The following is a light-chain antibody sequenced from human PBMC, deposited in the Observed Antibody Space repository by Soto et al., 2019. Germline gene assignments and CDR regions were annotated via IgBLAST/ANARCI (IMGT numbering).Light chain of an antibody. Sequence: DIRMTQSPSSLSASVGDRVTITCRASQSISSYLNWYQQKPGKAPKLLIYAASSLQSGVPSRFSGSGSGTDFTLTISSLQPEEFATHYCQQSYSTPPLTFGGGTQVEIK. CDR1: QSISSY. V-gene: IGKV1-39*01. J-gene: IGKJ4*01. CDR2: AAS. CDR3: QQSYSTPPLT.